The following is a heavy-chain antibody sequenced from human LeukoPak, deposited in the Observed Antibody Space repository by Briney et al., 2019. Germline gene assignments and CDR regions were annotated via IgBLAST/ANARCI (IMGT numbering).Heavy chain of an antibody. CDR1: AFTFSSYG. CDR2: ISYDGTKK. V-gene: IGHV3-30*18. J-gene: IGHJ5*02. CDR3: SKETTATGANWFDP. D-gene: IGHD6-13*01. Sequence: GGSLRLSCAASAFTFSSYGMPWVRQAPGKGLEWVGVISYDGTKKYYADSVKGRFTISRDNSENTLCLQMNSLRVEDTAVYYCSKETTATGANWFDPWGQGTLVIVSS.